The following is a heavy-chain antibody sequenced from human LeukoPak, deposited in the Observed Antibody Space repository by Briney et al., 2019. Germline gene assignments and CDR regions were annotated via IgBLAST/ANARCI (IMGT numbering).Heavy chain of an antibody. Sequence: PGRSLRLSCAASGFTFSNYGMHWVRQAPGKGLEWVAVIWYDGSNKYYADSVKGRFTISRDNSKNTLYLQMNSLRAEDTAVYYCARDAYCSSTSCYEIDYWGQGTLVTVSS. CDR1: GFTFSNYG. CDR3: ARDAYCSSTSCYEIDY. CDR2: IWYDGSNK. D-gene: IGHD2-2*01. J-gene: IGHJ4*02. V-gene: IGHV3-33*08.